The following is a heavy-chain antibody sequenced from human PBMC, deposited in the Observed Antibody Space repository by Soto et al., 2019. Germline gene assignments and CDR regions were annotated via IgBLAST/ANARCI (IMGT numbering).Heavy chain of an antibody. CDR1: GGTFGNSA. CDR3: ARDKDRQQLGGNYYYILDV. CDR2: IMPIFRTP. V-gene: IGHV1-69*12. D-gene: IGHD3-3*02. J-gene: IGHJ6*02. Sequence: QVQLEQSGAEVKKPGSSVKVSCKASGGTFGNSAISWVRQAPGQGLEWMGGIMPIFRTPDYAQKFQGRVTITADESTSTAYMELSGLKSDDTAVYYCARDKDRQQLGGNYYYILDVWGQGTTVTVSS.